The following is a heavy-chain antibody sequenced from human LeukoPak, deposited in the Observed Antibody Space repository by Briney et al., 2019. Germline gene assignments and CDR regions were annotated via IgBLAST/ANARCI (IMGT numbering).Heavy chain of an antibody. V-gene: IGHV1-58*02. J-gene: IGHJ5*02. Sequence: SVKVSCKASGFTFTSSAMQWVRQARGQRLEWIGWIVVGSGNTNYAQKFQERVTITRDMSTSTAYMELSSLRSEDTAVYYCAADQGMVRGVMAGHNWFDPWGQGTLVTVSS. D-gene: IGHD3-10*01. CDR2: IVVGSGNT. CDR3: AADQGMVRGVMAGHNWFDP. CDR1: GFTFTSSA.